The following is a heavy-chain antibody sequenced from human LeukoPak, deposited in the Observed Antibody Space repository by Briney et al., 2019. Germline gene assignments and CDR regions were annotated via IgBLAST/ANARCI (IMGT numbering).Heavy chain of an antibody. CDR1: GFTFSSYW. CDR3: ARDNTIFGVAHINH. Sequence: GGSLRLSCAASGFTFSSYWMSWVRQAPGKGLEWVANIKQDGSEKYYVDSVKGRFTISRDNAKNSLYLQMNSLRAEDTAVYYCARDNTIFGVAHINHWGQGTLVTVSS. CDR2: IKQDGSEK. D-gene: IGHD3-3*01. V-gene: IGHV3-7*01. J-gene: IGHJ5*02.